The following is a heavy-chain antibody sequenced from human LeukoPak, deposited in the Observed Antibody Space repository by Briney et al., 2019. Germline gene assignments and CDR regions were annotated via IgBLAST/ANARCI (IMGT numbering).Heavy chain of an antibody. CDR1: GGSVSSGSYY. CDR3: ARVGGPKDY. D-gene: IGHD2-15*01. CDR2: IYYSGST. Sequence: SETLSLTCTVSGGSVSSGSYYWGWIRQPPGKGLEWIGNIYYSGSTNYNPSLKSRVTISVDTSKNQFSLKLSSVTAADTAVYYCARVGGPKDYWGQGTLVTVSS. J-gene: IGHJ4*02. V-gene: IGHV4-61*01.